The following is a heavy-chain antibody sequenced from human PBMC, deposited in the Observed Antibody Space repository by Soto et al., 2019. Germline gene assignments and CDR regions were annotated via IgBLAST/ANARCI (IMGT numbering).Heavy chain of an antibody. CDR2: IIPIFGTA. CDR1: GGTFSSYA. CDR3: ARDYYYDSSGYYHWYFDL. V-gene: IGHV1-69*12. J-gene: IGHJ2*01. D-gene: IGHD3-22*01. Sequence: QVQLVQSGAEVKKPGSSVKVSCKASGGTFSSYAISWVRQAPGQGLEWMGGIIPIFGTANYAQRFQGRVTITADESTSTAYMELSSLRSEDPAVYYCARDYYYDSSGYYHWYFDLWGRGTLVTVSS.